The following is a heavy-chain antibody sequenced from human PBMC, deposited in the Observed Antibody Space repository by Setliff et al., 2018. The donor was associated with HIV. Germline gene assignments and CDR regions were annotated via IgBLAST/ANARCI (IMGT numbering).Heavy chain of an antibody. CDR2: IIPILGIA. D-gene: IGHD1-26*01. J-gene: IGHJ6*02. CDR3: AKDPLMWGGSYYYYGMDV. CDR1: GGTFSSYA. V-gene: IGHV1-69*10. Sequence: SVKVSCKASGGTFSSYAISWVRQAPGQGLEWMGGIIPILGIANYAQKFQGRVTITADKSTSTAYMELSSLRSEDTAVYYCAKDPLMWGGSYYYYGMDVWGQGTTVTVSS.